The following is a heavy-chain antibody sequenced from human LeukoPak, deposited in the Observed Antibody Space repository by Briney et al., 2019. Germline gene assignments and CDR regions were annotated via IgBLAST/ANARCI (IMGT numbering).Heavy chain of an antibody. D-gene: IGHD6-19*01. V-gene: IGHV4-39*01. J-gene: IGHJ4*02. CDR2: IFYSGNR. Sequence: KPSENPFPTCPVSGASPHPATYYWGWIRQPPGEGLGGIGNIFYSGNRYYNATLRSRVTISVDTSKNHFSLKLNSVTASDTAVYYCASGYNSGWPATLNFDSWGQGTLVTVSS. CDR3: ASGYNSGWPATLNFDS. CDR1: GASPHPATYY.